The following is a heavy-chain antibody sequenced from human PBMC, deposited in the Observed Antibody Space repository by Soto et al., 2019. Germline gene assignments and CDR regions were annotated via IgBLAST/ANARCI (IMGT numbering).Heavy chain of an antibody. V-gene: IGHV1-46*01. CDR2: INPSGGST. J-gene: IGHJ4*02. CDR3: ARSFTMTVVGSGDNFDY. CDR1: GYTFTSYY. Sequence: ASVKVSCKASGYTFTSYYMHWVRQAPGQGLEWMGIINPSGGSTSYAQKFQGRVTMTTDTSTSTAYMELRSLRSDDTAVYYCARSFTMTVVGSGDNFDYWGQGTLVTVSS. D-gene: IGHD3-22*01.